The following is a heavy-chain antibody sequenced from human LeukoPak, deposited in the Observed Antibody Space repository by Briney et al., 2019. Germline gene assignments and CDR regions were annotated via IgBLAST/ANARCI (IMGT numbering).Heavy chain of an antibody. V-gene: IGHV1-24*01. Sequence: VKVSCKVSGYTLSEFSMHWVRQAPGKGPEWMGGFDPEDGETIYAQKFQGRVSMTEDTSTDTAYMELSSLRSEDTAMYYCAIERDMVGGSGLDIWGQGTMVTVSS. J-gene: IGHJ3*02. CDR2: FDPEDGET. CDR1: GYTLSEFS. D-gene: IGHD1-26*01. CDR3: AIERDMVGGSGLDI.